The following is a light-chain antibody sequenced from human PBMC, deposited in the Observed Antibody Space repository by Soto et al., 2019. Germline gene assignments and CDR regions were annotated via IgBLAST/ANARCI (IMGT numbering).Light chain of an antibody. CDR3: SAYTSSSTRV. CDR1: SSDVGGYNY. Sequence: QSALTQPASVSGSPGQSITISCTGTSSDVGGYNYVSWYQQHPGQAPKLMIYDVRNRPSRVSNRFSGSKSGNTASLTISGLQGEDEADYYCSAYTSSSTRVFGGGTKVTVL. J-gene: IGLJ2*01. V-gene: IGLV2-14*01. CDR2: DVR.